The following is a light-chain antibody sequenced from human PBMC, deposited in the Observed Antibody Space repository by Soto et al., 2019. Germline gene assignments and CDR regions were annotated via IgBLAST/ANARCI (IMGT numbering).Light chain of an antibody. J-gene: IGKJ1*01. CDR3: QQYNSYWT. V-gene: IGKV1-5*03. CDR1: QSISSW. CDR2: KAS. Sequence: DIQMTQSASTVSASVGDSVTITCRASQSISSWLAWYQQKPGKAPKLLIYKASSLESGVPSRFSGSGSGTEFTLTISSLQPDDFATYYCQQYNSYWTFGQGTKVDIK.